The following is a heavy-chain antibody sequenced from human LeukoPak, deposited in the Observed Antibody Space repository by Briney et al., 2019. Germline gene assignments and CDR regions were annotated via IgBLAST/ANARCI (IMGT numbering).Heavy chain of an antibody. D-gene: IGHD6-13*01. CDR2: INPGGGST. J-gene: IGHJ6*02. CDR3: ARDMGYSSSWFSYYYYGMDV. V-gene: IGHV1-46*01. CDR1: GYTFTSYY. Sequence: ASVKVSCKASGYTFTSYYMHWVRQAPGQGLEWMGIINPGGGSTSYAQKFQGRVTMTRDTSTSTVYMELSSLRSEDTAVYYCARDMGYSSSWFSYYYYGMDVWGQGTTVTVSS.